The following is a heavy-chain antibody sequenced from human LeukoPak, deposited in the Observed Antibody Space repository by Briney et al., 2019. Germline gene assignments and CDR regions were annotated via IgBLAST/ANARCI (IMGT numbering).Heavy chain of an antibody. D-gene: IGHD1-26*01. J-gene: IGHJ5*02. Sequence: ASVKVSCKASGYTFTSYDINWVRQATGQGLEWMGWMNPNSGNTGYAQKFQGRVTMTRDTSTSTVYMELSSLRSEDTAVYYCARGEKGAPRGYFDPWGQGTLVTVSS. CDR3: ARGEKGAPRGYFDP. CDR1: GYTFTSYD. CDR2: MNPNSGNT. V-gene: IGHV1-8*01.